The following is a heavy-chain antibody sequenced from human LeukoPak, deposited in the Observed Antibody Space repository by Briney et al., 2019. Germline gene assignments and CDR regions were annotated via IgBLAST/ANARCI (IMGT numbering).Heavy chain of an antibody. CDR1: GYTFSDYH. J-gene: IGHJ4*02. CDR2: INTNTGNP. D-gene: IGHD5-18*01. Sequence: ASVKVSCKASGYTFSDYHMHWVRQAPGQGLEWMGWINTNTGNPTYAQGFTGRYAFSLDTSVSTAYLQISGLQADDTAVYYCGRDPKLGIRGYTYGYIDYWGQGTLVTVSS. V-gene: IGHV7-4-1*02. CDR3: GRDPKLGIRGYTYGYIDY.